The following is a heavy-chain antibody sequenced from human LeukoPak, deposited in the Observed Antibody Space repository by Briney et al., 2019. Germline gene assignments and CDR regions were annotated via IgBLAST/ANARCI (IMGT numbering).Heavy chain of an antibody. CDR3: ATVNLGQGVYYFDY. Sequence: ASVKVSCKVSGYTLTELSMHWVRQAPGKGLEWTGGFDPEDGETIYAQKFQGRVTMTEDTSTDTAYMELSSLRSEDTAVYYCATVNLGQGVYYFDYWGQGTLVTVSS. CDR2: FDPEDGET. V-gene: IGHV1-24*01. D-gene: IGHD6-13*01. J-gene: IGHJ4*02. CDR1: GYTLTELS.